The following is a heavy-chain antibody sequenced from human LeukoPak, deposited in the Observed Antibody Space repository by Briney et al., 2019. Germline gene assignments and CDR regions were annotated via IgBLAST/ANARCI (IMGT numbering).Heavy chain of an antibody. CDR1: GGSISSYY. D-gene: IGHD3-9*01. Sequence: SETPSLTCTVSGGSISSYYWSWIRQPPGKGLEWIGYIYYSGGTNYNPSLKNRVTISVDTSKNQFSLRLTSVTAADTAVYYCARLRDDILTGYHFDYWGQGTLVTVSS. CDR3: ARLRDDILTGYHFDY. J-gene: IGHJ4*02. CDR2: IYYSGGT. V-gene: IGHV4-59*08.